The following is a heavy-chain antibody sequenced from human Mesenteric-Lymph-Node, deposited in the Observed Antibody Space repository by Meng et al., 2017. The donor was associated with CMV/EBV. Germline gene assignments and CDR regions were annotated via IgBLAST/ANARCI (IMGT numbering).Heavy chain of an antibody. J-gene: IGHJ4*02. CDR2: VHHSGTT. CDR1: GDSISNSTYY. Sequence: QLPLQGSGPGLVKPPETLSLSCIVSGDSISNSTYYWTWIRQPPGKGLEWIGSVHHSGTTYYNPSLKGRLTISVDTSANLFSLRLTTVTAADTATYYCARRGNYDSDYSEYWGQGTLVTVSS. V-gene: IGHV4-39*01. D-gene: IGHD3-22*01. CDR3: ARRGNYDSDYSEY.